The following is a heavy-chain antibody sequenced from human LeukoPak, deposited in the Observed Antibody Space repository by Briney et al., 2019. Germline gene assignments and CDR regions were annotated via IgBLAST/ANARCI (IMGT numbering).Heavy chain of an antibody. D-gene: IGHD6-25*01. CDR1: GYSFTTFP. CDR3: ARDAADLLDY. J-gene: IGHJ4*02. Sequence: WASVKVSCKASGYSFTTFPIHWVRQAPGQAPEWVGWIHTGNGDTKYSQAFQGRVTTARDTPATTAYMELSSLRSEDTAVYYCARDAADLLDYWGQGTLVTVSS. CDR2: IHTGNGDT. V-gene: IGHV1-3*04.